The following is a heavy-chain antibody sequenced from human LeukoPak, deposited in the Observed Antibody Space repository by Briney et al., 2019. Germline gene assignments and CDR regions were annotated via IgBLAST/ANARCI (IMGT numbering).Heavy chain of an antibody. CDR1: GFAFSDYW. Sequence: GGSPRLSCAASGFAFSDYWMSWVRQAPGKGLEWVANIKQDGRQRNYVDSVRGRFTISRDNAKNSLYLQMNSLRAEDTAVYYCTRDEGEYINTYRFDSWGQGTLVTVSS. D-gene: IGHD2/OR15-2a*01. J-gene: IGHJ4*02. CDR2: IKQDGRQR. V-gene: IGHV3-7*01. CDR3: TRDEGEYINTYRFDS.